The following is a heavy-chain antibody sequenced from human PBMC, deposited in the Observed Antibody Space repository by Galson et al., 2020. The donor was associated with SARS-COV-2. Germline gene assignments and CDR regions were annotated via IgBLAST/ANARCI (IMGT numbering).Heavy chain of an antibody. J-gene: IGHJ5*02. D-gene: IGHD1-7*01. CDR2: ICSSGSS. V-gene: IGHV4-30-4*01. CDR1: GDSISSGAYY. Sequence: SESLSLTCTVSGDSISSGAYYWSWLRPSPGMGLEWIGYICSSGSSLTNPSLKSRVTISVDTSKNQFSLQLDSVTAADTAMYYSVRTRWHVPMFDPWGQGTQVTVSS. CDR3: VRTRWHVPMFDP.